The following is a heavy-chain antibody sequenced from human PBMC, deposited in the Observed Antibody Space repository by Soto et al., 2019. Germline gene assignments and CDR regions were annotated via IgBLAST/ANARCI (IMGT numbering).Heavy chain of an antibody. V-gene: IGHV4-31*03. D-gene: IGHD3-22*01. CDR3: ARGNYFYDSSGYYYDYSGNNWFDP. Sequence: SETLSLTCTVSGGSISSGGYYWSWIRQHPGKGLEWIGYIYYSGSTYYNPSLKSRVTISVDASKNQFSLKLSSVTAADTAVYYCARGNYFYDSSGYYYDYSGNNWFDPWGQGTLVTVSS. CDR2: IYYSGST. CDR1: GGSISSGGYY. J-gene: IGHJ5*01.